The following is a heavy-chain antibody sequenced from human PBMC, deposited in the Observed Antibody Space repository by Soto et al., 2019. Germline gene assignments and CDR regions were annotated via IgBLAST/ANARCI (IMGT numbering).Heavy chain of an antibody. Sequence: QLQLQESGPGLVKPSETLSLTCTVSGGSISSSSYYWGWIRQPPGKGLEWIGSIYYSGSTYYNPSLKSRVTISVDTSKNQFSLKLSSVTTADTAVYYCARRVVVAANRYFAYWGQGTLVNLSS. CDR1: GGSISSSSYY. V-gene: IGHV4-39*01. CDR2: IYYSGST. J-gene: IGHJ4*02. CDR3: ARRVVVAANRYFAY. D-gene: IGHD2-15*01.